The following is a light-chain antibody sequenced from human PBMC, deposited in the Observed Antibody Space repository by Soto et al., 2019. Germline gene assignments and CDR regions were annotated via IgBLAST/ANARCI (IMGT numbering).Light chain of an antibody. J-gene: IGKJ2*01. CDR1: QSISSW. Sequence: DIQMTQSPSTLSASVGDRVTITCRASQSISSWLAWYQQKPGKAPKLLIYKASSLESGVPSRFSSSGSGTEFTLTISSLQPDDFATYYCQQYNSYWMYTFGQGTKLEIK. V-gene: IGKV1-5*03. CDR3: QQYNSYWMYT. CDR2: KAS.